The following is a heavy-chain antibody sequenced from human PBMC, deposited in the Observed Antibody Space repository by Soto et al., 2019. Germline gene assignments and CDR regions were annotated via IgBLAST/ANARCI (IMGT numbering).Heavy chain of an antibody. D-gene: IGHD5-12*01. Sequence: SVKVSCKASGDSFSTYAISWVRQAPGQGLEWMGGIIPIFGTPNYAQKFQGRVTITADRSTSTAYLELNSLRSEDTAVYYCAAPRTDGYKVPDPSTYYYYGLDVWGQGTTVTVSS. CDR2: IIPIFGTP. V-gene: IGHV1-69*06. J-gene: IGHJ6*02. CDR1: GDSFSTYA. CDR3: AAPRTDGYKVPDPSTYYYYGLDV.